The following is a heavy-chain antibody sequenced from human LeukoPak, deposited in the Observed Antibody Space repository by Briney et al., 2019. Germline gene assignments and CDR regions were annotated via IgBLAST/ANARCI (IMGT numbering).Heavy chain of an antibody. J-gene: IGHJ3*02. D-gene: IGHD2-21*02. CDR1: GGSISSYY. V-gene: IGHV4-59*12. CDR2: IYYSGST. CDR3: ARALRKRGVGVTTAGAFDI. Sequence: SETLSLTCTVSGGSISSYYWSWIRRPPGKGLEWIGYIYYSGSTNYNPSLKSRVTTSVDTSKNQFSLRLSSVTAADTAVYYCARALRKRGVGVTTAGAFDIWGQGTMVTVSS.